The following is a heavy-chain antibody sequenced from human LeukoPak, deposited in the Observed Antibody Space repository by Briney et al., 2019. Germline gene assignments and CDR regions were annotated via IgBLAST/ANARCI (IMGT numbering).Heavy chain of an antibody. CDR2: IYTSGST. CDR1: GGSISSYF. J-gene: IGHJ4*02. D-gene: IGHD1-26*01. Sequence: PSETLSLTCTVSGGSISSYFWSWIRQPAGKGLEWIGRIYTSGSTNYNPSLKSRVTISVDTSKNQFSLKLSSVTAADTAVYYCAIIRGSYSFDYWGQGTLVTVSS. V-gene: IGHV4-4*07. CDR3: AIIRGSYSFDY.